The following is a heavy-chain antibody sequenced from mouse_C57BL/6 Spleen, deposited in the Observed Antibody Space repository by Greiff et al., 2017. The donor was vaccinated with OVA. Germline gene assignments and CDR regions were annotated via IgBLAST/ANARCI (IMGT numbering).Heavy chain of an antibody. J-gene: IGHJ2*01. CDR2: IDPADSYT. V-gene: IGHV1-50*01. Sequence: QVQLQQPGAELVKPGASVKLSCKASGYTFTSYWMHWVKQRPGQGLEWIGEIDPADSYTNYNQKFKGKATVTVDTASSTAYLQLSSLTSEDSAVYYGASAGDGHFDYWGQGTTLTVSS. CDR3: ASAGDGHFDY. D-gene: IGHD2-3*01. CDR1: GYTFTSYW.